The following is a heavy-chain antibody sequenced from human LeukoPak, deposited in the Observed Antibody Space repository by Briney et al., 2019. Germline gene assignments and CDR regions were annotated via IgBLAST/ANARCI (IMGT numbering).Heavy chain of an antibody. CDR1: GGSFSGYY. CDR2: INHSGST. CDR3: ARLMSIAAAGNLGY. J-gene: IGHJ4*02. Sequence: SETLSLTCAVYGGSFSGYYWSWIRQPPGKGLEWIGEINHSGSTNYNPSLKSRVTISVDTSKNQFSLKLSSGTAADTAVFYCARLMSIAAAGNLGYWGQGTLVTVSS. D-gene: IGHD6-13*01. V-gene: IGHV4-34*01.